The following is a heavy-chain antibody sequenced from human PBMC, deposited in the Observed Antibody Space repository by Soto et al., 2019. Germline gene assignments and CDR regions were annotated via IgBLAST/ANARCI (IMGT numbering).Heavy chain of an antibody. CDR3: AKGVRGVIHYYYVLAV. J-gene: IGHJ6*02. D-gene: IGHD3-10*02. V-gene: IGHV3-30*18. CDR2: ISYDGSNK. CDR1: GFTFSSYG. Sequence: GSLRLSCAASGFTFSSYGMHWVRQAPGKGLEWVAVISYDGSNKYYADSVKGRFTISRDNSKNTLYLQMNSLRAEDTAVYYCAKGVRGVIHYYYVLAVWGQGTTVTVSS.